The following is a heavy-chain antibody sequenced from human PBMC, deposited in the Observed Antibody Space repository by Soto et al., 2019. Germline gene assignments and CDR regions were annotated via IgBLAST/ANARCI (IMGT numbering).Heavy chain of an antibody. V-gene: IGHV5-51*01. J-gene: IGHJ6*02. CDR2: IYPGDSDT. CDR1: GYSFTSYW. CDR3: ARRMVRGVIIGPHYYYGMDV. D-gene: IGHD3-10*01. Sequence: RGESLKISCKGSGYSFTSYWIGWVRQMPGKGLEWMGIIYPGDSDTRYSPSFQGQVTISADKSISTAYLQWSSLKASDTAMYYCARRMVRGVIIGPHYYYGMDVWGQGTTVTVSS.